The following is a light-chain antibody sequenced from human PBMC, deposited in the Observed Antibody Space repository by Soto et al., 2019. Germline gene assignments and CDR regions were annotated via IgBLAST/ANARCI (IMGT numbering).Light chain of an antibody. V-gene: IGKV3-15*01. CDR2: DTS. J-gene: IGKJ4*01. CDR3: QQYNSWPLT. Sequence: EIVVTQSPATLSASPGERVTLSCRASQSVSSSLAWYQQRPGQAPRLLIYDTSTRAAGIAARFSGSGSGTEFTLTISSLQSEDSAVYYCQQYNSWPLTFGGGTKVDIK. CDR1: QSVSSS.